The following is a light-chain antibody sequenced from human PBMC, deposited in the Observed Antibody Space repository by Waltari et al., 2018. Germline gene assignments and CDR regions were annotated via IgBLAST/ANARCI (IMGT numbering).Light chain of an antibody. CDR1: HIGGKS. Sequence: YVLTQPPSVSVAPGKTARLTCGGDHIGGKSVNWYQQKPGQAPVLVMFYDSDRPSEIPERFSGSNSGNTATLTISWVEAGDEADYHCQVWDDVTDSGVFGGGTKLTVL. CDR2: YDS. J-gene: IGLJ3*02. CDR3: QVWDDVTDSGV. V-gene: IGLV3-21*04.